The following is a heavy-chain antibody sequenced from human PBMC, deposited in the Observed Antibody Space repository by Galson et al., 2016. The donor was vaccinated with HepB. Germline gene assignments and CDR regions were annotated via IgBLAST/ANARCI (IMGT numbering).Heavy chain of an antibody. Sequence: SLRLSCAASGFTFSSYAMSWVRQAPGKGLEWVSAISGSGGSTFYADSVKRRFTISRDNSKNTLYLQMNSLRAEDMAVYYCAKSPPYYGSGSYFRLTYYFDYWGQGTLVTVSS. V-gene: IGHV3-23*01. D-gene: IGHD3-10*01. CDR1: GFTFSSYA. CDR2: ISGSGGST. CDR3: AKSPPYYGSGSYFRLTYYFDY. J-gene: IGHJ4*02.